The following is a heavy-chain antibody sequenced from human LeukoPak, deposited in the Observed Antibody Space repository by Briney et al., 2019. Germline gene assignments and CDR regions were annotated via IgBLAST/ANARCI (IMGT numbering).Heavy chain of an antibody. J-gene: IGHJ4*02. CDR2: INPNSGGT. D-gene: IGHD1-26*01. V-gene: IGHV1-2*02. Sequence: ASVKVSCKASGYTFTGYYIHWVRQAPGQGLEWMGWINPNSGGTNYAQKFQGRVTMTRDTSISTAYMELSRLRSDDTAVYYCAREDGGSLILPGGGYYFDYWGQGTLVTVSS. CDR3: AREDGGSLILPGGGYYFDY. CDR1: GYTFTGYY.